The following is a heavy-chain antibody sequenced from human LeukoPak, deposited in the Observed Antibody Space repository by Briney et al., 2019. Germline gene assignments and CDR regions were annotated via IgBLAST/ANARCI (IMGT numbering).Heavy chain of an antibody. CDR3: ARETGLSGTYSDAFDI. Sequence: ASVKVSCKASGGTFTSYAISWGRQAPGPGLEWMGWITPNSGGTNFAQKFQARVTLTRDTSISTAYMELSSLRSDDTAVYFCARETGLSGTYSDAFDIWGQGTMVTVSS. CDR2: ITPNSGGT. V-gene: IGHV1-2*02. CDR1: GGTFTSYA. J-gene: IGHJ3*02. D-gene: IGHD3-3*01.